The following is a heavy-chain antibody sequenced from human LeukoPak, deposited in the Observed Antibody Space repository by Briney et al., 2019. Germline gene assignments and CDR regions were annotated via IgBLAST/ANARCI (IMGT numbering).Heavy chain of an antibody. V-gene: IGHV3-23*01. CDR2: VISSGATT. CDR1: GFTFSTYA. Sequence: GGSLRLSCAASGFTFSTYAMSWVRQTPGKGLEWVSAVISSGATTYYADSVKGRFTISRDNSKNTLYLQMNSLRAEDTAVYYCARGTSWAPFDYWGQGTLVTVSS. CDR3: ARGTSWAPFDY. D-gene: IGHD1-26*01. J-gene: IGHJ4*02.